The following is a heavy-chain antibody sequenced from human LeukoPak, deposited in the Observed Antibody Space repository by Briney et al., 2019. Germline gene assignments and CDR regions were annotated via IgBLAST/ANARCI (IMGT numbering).Heavy chain of an antibody. V-gene: IGHV3-23*01. D-gene: IGHD2-15*01. CDR1: VFTFSCYA. CDR2: ISGSGGST. J-gene: IGHJ4*02. CDR3: AKGGRCSGGSCYYYFDY. Sequence: GGSLRLSCAASVFTFSCYAMSWVHQAPGKGLEWVSAISGSGGSTYYAHSVKGRFTISRDNSKNTLYLQMNSLRAEDTAVYYCAKGGRCSGGSCYYYFDYWGQGTLVTVSS.